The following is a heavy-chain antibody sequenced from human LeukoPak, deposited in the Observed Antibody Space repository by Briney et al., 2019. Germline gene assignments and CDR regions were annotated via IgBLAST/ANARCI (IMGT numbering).Heavy chain of an antibody. J-gene: IGHJ4*02. V-gene: IGHV4-39*01. Sequence: SETLSLTCTVSGGSISSSSYYWRWLRQPPGKGLEWIGSIYYSGSTYYNPSLKSRVTISVDTSKNQFSLKLSSVNAADTAVYYCARFEGYYFDYWGQGTLVTVSS. CDR3: ARFEGYYFDY. CDR2: IYYSGST. CDR1: GGSISSSSYY.